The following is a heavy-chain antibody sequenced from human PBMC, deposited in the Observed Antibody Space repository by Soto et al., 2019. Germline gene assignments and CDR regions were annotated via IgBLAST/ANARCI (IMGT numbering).Heavy chain of an antibody. CDR1: GFTFSNYE. CDR2: IDSSGGTI. Sequence: EVQLVQSGGGLVQPGGSLRLSCAASGFTFSNYEMNWVHQAPGKGLEWVSNIDSSGGTIYYADSVKGRFTISRDNAKNSLYLQMNSLRVEDTAVYYCASLWGRQLWLPPPWGQGTQVTVSS. CDR3: ASLWGRQLWLPPP. J-gene: IGHJ5*02. D-gene: IGHD5-18*01. V-gene: IGHV3-48*03.